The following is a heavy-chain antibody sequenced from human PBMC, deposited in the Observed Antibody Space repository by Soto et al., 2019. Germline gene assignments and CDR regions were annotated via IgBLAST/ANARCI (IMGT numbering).Heavy chain of an antibody. J-gene: IGHJ6*02. Sequence: ASVKVSCKASGFTFSDYGLSWVRQAPGQPLEWMGWISGDNINSKYSQKFQGRLTMTTDTSTATASMELRSLTSDDTAVYYCGREGQQLAQEKYYQFNGMDFWGQGTPVTVSS. D-gene: IGHD6-13*01. CDR1: GFTFSDYG. CDR2: ISGDNINS. V-gene: IGHV1-18*01. CDR3: GREGQQLAQEKYYQFNGMDF.